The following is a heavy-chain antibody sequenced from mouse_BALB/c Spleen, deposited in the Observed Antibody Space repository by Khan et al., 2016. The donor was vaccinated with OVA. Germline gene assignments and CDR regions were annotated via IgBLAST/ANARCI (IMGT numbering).Heavy chain of an antibody. CDR3: ARELFATVVATPFAY. V-gene: IGHV5-9-1*01. Sequence: EVMLVESGGGLVKPGGSLKLSCAASGFTFSNYAMSWVRQTPEQRLEWAATISSGGSYTYYPDSVQGRFTISRDNAKNTLYLQMSSLRSEDTAIYYCARELFATVVATPFAYWGQGTLVTVSA. CDR2: ISSGGSYT. CDR1: GFTFSNYA. D-gene: IGHD1-1*01. J-gene: IGHJ3*01.